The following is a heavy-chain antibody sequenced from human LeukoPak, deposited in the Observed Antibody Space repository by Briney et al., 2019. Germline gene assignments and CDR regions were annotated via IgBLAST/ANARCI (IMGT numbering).Heavy chain of an antibody. J-gene: IGHJ3*02. CDR3: ATTELMDAFDI. D-gene: IGHD1-1*01. Sequence: DSVKGRFTISRDNAKNSLYLQMNSLRAEDTAVYYCATTELMDAFDIWGQGTMVTVSS. V-gene: IGHV3-7*01.